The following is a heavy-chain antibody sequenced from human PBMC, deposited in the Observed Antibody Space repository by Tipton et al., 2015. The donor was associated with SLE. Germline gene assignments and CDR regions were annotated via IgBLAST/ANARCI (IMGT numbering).Heavy chain of an antibody. CDR1: GGSISSSSYY. J-gene: IGHJ4*02. CDR3: ARDRGDCFDY. V-gene: IGHV4-39*07. Sequence: TLSLTCTVSGGSISSSSYYWGWIRQPPGKGLEWIGSIYYSGSTYYNPSLKSRVTISVDTSKNQFSLQLNSVTPEDTAVYYCARDRGDCFDYWGQGTLVTVSS. CDR2: IYYSGST.